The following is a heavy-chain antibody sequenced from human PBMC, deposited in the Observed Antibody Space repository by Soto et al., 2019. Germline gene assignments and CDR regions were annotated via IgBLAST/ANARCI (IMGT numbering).Heavy chain of an antibody. CDR2: MNQDGSER. V-gene: IGHV3-7*01. CDR3: TRDRSGNMLF. J-gene: IGHJ4*02. Sequence: EVQLVESGGGLVQPGGSLRLSCTASGFTFSNYWMSWVRQAPGEGLEWVANMNQDGSERYYVDSVEGRFTISRDNAKNSLYLQINSLRAEDTAIYYCTRDRSGNMLFWGQGTLVTVSS. CDR1: GFTFSNYW. D-gene: IGHD5-12*01.